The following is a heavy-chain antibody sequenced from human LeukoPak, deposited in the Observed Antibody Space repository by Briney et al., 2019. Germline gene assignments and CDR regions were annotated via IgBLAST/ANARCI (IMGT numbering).Heavy chain of an antibody. V-gene: IGHV3-48*01. CDR3: AKDLSSGYLGFDY. J-gene: IGHJ4*02. Sequence: PGGSLRLSCAASGFTFSSYTMNWVRQAPGKGLEWVSYISSSSRTIYYADSVKGRFTISRDNSKNMLYLQMNSLRAEDTALYYCAKDLSSGYLGFDYWGQGTLVTVSS. CDR2: ISSSSRTI. CDR1: GFTFSSYT. D-gene: IGHD3-22*01.